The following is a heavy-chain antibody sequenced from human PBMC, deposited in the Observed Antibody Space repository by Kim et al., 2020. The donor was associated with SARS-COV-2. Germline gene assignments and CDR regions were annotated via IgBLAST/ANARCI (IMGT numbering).Heavy chain of an antibody. V-gene: IGHV3-30*02. J-gene: IGHJ2*01. CDR3: AKEGGDDEWYFDL. Sequence: YADSVKGRFTISRDNSKNTLYLQMNSLRAEDTAVYYCAKEGGDDEWYFDLWGRGTLVTVSS. D-gene: IGHD2-21*01.